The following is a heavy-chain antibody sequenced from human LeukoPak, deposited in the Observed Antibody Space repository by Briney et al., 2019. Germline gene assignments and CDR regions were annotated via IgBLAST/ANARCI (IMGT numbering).Heavy chain of an antibody. D-gene: IGHD3-22*01. CDR3: AKHRDNGDSSGYHDFDF. J-gene: IGHJ4*02. CDR2: TGASGVTT. CDR1: GFTFTNYA. Sequence: PGGSLRLSCAASGFTFTNYAMSWVRQAPGKGLEGVSGTGASGVTTHYADSVRGRFSLSRDNSKNTLYLQLSSLRAEDTAVYYCAKHRDNGDSSGYHDFDFWGQGTLVTVSS. V-gene: IGHV3-23*01.